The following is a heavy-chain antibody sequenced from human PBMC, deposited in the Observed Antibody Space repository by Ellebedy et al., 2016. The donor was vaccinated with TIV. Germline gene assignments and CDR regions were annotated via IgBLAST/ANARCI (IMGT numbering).Heavy chain of an antibody. CDR3: AREDILASSSPDHYGMDV. CDR1: GYTFTSHY. CDR2: IYPSAGST. J-gene: IGHJ6*02. Sequence: AASVKVSCKASGYTFTSHYMHWVRQAPGQGLEWKGVIYPSAGSTDHAQNFQGRVTMTRDTSTSTVYMELSSLRSEDTAVYYCAREDILASSSPDHYGMDVWGQGTTVTVSS. V-gene: IGHV1-46*01. D-gene: IGHD6-6*01.